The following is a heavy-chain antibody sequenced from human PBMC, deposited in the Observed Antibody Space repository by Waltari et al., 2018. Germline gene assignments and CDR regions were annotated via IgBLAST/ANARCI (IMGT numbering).Heavy chain of an antibody. J-gene: IGHJ3*02. CDR3: ARHHEMYYDFWSGAFDI. V-gene: IGHV4-59*08. CDR2: IYYSGST. Sequence: QVQLQESGPGLVKPSETLSLTCTVSGGSISSYYWSWIRQPPGKGLEWIGYIYYSGSTNYTSSLKSRLTISVDTSKNQFSLKLSSVTAADTAVYYCARHHEMYYDFWSGAFDIWGQGTMVTVSS. D-gene: IGHD3-3*01. CDR1: GGSISSYY.